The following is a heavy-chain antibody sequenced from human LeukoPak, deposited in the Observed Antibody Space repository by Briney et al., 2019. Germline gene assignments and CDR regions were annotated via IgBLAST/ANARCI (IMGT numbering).Heavy chain of an antibody. CDR3: ANPSEGSYFDY. CDR1: GFTFSSYG. CDR2: ISYDGSNK. D-gene: IGHD3-10*01. V-gene: IGHV3-30*18. J-gene: IGHJ4*02. Sequence: PGGSLRLSCAASGFTFSSYGMHWVRQAPGKGLEWVAVISYDGSNKYYADSVKGRFTISRDNSKNTLYLQMNSLRAEDTAVYYCANPSEGSYFDYWGQGTLVTVSS.